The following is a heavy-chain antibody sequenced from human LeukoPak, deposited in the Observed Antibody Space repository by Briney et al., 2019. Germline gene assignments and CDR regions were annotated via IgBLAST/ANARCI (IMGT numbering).Heavy chain of an antibody. CDR2: ITNDGNYE. CDR3: ARDSITGDNSLDF. Sequence: GRSLRLSFAASGFTFSTYGRQWVRQAPAKGLEWVAVITNDGNYEKYADAVRGRFTISRDNSKNTLYLQMNSLSAEDTAVYYCARDSITGDNSLDFWGRGTLVTVSS. J-gene: IGHJ4*02. V-gene: IGHV3-33*05. D-gene: IGHD7-27*01. CDR1: GFTFSTYG.